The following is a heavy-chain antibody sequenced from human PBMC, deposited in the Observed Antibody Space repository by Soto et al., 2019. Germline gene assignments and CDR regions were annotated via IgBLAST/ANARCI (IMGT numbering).Heavy chain of an antibody. J-gene: IGHJ6*02. CDR2: IYIDDTT. V-gene: IGHV3-66*01. CDR1: GLTVSSNY. D-gene: IGHD6-19*01. Sequence: EEQLVQSGGGLVQPGGSLRLSCVASGLTVSSNYMSWVRQAPGKGLEWVSVIYIDDTTHYADSVKGRFTISRDRSKNTLYLQMTRLRLDDTAVYFCARGARAPKQWLQYYSGMDVWGQGTTVTVSS. CDR3: ARGARAPKQWLQYYSGMDV.